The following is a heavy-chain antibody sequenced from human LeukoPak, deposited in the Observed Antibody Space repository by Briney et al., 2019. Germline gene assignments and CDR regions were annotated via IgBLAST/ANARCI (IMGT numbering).Heavy chain of an antibody. D-gene: IGHD1-26*01. J-gene: IGHJ4*02. V-gene: IGHV1-18*01. Sequence: GGSVKVSCKASGYTFTSYGISWVRQAPGQGLEWMGWISAYNGNTNYAQKLQGRVTMTTDTSTSTAYMELRSLRSDDTAVYYCARIGGSYQLSEFDYWGQGTLVTVSS. CDR2: ISAYNGNT. CDR3: ARIGGSYQLSEFDY. CDR1: GYTFTSYG.